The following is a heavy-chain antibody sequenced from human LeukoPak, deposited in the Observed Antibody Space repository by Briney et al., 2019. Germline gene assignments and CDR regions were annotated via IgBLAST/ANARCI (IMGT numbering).Heavy chain of an antibody. D-gene: IGHD6-13*01. CDR3: ARPIAAAGREFDY. CDR1: GFTFSDYY. CDR2: ISSSSSYI. J-gene: IGHJ4*02. Sequence: GGSLRLSCAASGFTFSDYYMSWIRQAPGKGLEWVSYISSSSSYIYYADSVKGRFTISRDNAKNSLYLQMNSLRAEDTAVYYCARPIAAAGREFDYWGQGTLVTVSS. V-gene: IGHV3-11*06.